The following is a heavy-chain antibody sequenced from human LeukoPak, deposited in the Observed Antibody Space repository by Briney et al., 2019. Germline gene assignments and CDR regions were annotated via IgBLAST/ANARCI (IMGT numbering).Heavy chain of an antibody. J-gene: IGHJ4*02. D-gene: IGHD4-23*01. V-gene: IGHV1-18*01. Sequence: GASVKVSCKASGYTFTSYGISWVRQAPGQGLEWMGWISAYNGNTNYAQKLQGRVTMTTDTSTSTAYMELRSLRSDDTAVYYCARVPAPPDYGGNLHQNYFDYWGQGTLVTVSS. CDR1: GYTFTSYG. CDR3: ARVPAPPDYGGNLHQNYFDY. CDR2: ISAYNGNT.